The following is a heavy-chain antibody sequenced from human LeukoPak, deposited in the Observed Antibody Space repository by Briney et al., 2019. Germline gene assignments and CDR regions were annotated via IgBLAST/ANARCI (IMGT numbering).Heavy chain of an antibody. D-gene: IGHD4-17*01. CDR2: ISGSTTYK. CDR3: ARDEGYGDYVD. J-gene: IGHJ4*02. V-gene: IGHV3-21*01. Sequence: GGSLRPSCAASGFTFSSYSMSWVRQAPGKGLEWVSSISGSTTYKYYTHSVKGRFTISIDNAKNQLFLQMNSLRAEDTALYYCARDEGYGDYVDWGQGTLVTVSS. CDR1: GFTFSSYS.